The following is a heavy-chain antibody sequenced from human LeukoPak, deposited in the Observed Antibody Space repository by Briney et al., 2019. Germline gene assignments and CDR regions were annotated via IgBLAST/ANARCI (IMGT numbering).Heavy chain of an antibody. Sequence: SETLSLTCTVSGGSISSYYWSWIRQPPGKGLERIGYIYYSGSTNYNPSLKSRVTISVHTSKNQFSLKLRSVTAAHTAVYYCARETSQKGAHYMDVWGKGTTVTISS. J-gene: IGHJ6*03. D-gene: IGHD3-16*01. CDR2: IYYSGST. CDR1: GGSISSYY. CDR3: ARETSQKGAHYMDV. V-gene: IGHV4-59*01.